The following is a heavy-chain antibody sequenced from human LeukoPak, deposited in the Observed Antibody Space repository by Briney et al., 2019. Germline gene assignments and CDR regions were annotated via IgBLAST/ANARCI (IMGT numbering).Heavy chain of an antibody. CDR2: IYHSGST. Sequence: SETLSLTCTVSGGSISSYYWSWIRQPPGKGLEWIGYIYHSGSTNYNPSLKSRVTISVDTSKNQFSLKLSSVTAADTAVYYCARNAFHGYWFDPWGQGTLVTVSS. D-gene: IGHD3-10*01. CDR1: GGSISSYY. V-gene: IGHV4-59*08. J-gene: IGHJ5*02. CDR3: ARNAFHGYWFDP.